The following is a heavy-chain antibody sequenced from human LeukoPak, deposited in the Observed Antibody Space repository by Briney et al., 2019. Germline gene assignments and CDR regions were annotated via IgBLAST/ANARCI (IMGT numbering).Heavy chain of an antibody. D-gene: IGHD2-21*02. CDR1: GGTFSSYA. CDR3: ARDEPAYCVGDWYLHYYGMDV. Sequence: GASVKVSCKASGGTFSSYAISWVRQAPGQGLEWMGRIIPILGIANYVQKFQGRVTITADKSTSTAYMELSSLRSEDTAVYYCARDEPAYCVGDWYLHYYGMDVWSEGSTVTVSS. V-gene: IGHV1-69*04. CDR2: IIPILGIA. J-gene: IGHJ6*04.